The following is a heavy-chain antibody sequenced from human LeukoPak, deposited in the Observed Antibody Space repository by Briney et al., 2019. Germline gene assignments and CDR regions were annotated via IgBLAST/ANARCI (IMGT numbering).Heavy chain of an antibody. CDR3: ARDNMVRGVLSFDP. J-gene: IGHJ5*02. D-gene: IGHD3-10*01. CDR2: IIPIFGTA. V-gene: IGHV1-69*06. Sequence: GASVKVSCKASGGTFSSYAIRWVRQAPGQGLEGMGGIIPIFGTANYAQKFQGRVTITADKSTSTAYMELSSLRSEDTAVYYCARDNMVRGVLSFDPWGQGTLVTVSS. CDR1: GGTFSSYA.